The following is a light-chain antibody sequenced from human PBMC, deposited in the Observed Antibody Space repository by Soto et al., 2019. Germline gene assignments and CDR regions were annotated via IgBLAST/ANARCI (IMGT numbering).Light chain of an antibody. V-gene: IGKV3-20*01. CDR3: QQYGSSLWS. CDR2: GAS. Sequence: ENVLTQSPSTRALFPGETATLSKRASRSVSSTFLAWYQQKPGQAPRLLIYGASSRATGIPDRFSGSGSGTDFTLTISRLEPEDFAVYYCQQYGSSLWSFGQGTKVDIK. CDR1: RSVSSTF. J-gene: IGKJ1*01.